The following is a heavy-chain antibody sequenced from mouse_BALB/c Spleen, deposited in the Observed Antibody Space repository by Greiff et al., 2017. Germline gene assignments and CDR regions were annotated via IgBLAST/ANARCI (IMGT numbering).Heavy chain of an antibody. Sequence: DVKLVESGGDLVKPGGSLTLSCAASGFTFSSYGMSWVRQTPDKRLEWVATISSGGSYTYYPDSVKGRFTISRDNAKNTLYLQMSSLKSEDTAMYYCARISSDAMDDWGQGTSVTVSA. CDR1: GFTFSSYG. D-gene: IGHD3-1*01. CDR3: ARISSDAMDD. CDR2: ISSGGSYT. V-gene: IGHV5-6*02. J-gene: IGHJ4*01.